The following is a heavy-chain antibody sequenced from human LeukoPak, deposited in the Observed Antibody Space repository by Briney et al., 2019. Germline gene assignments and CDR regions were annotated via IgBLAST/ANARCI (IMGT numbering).Heavy chain of an antibody. J-gene: IGHJ4*02. CDR1: GFTFSSYA. V-gene: IGHV3-23*01. CDR3: AKDTRLGLFLN. D-gene: IGHD3-10*02. CDR2: ISGSGGNT. Sequence: GGSLRLSCAASGFTFSSYAMSWVRQAPGKGLEWVSAISGSGGNTYYADSVKGRFTISRDNSKNTLYLQMNSLRAEDTAVYYCAKDTRLGLFLNWGQGTLVTVSS.